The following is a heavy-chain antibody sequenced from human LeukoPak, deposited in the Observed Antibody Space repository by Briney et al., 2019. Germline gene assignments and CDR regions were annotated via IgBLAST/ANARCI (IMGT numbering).Heavy chain of an antibody. V-gene: IGHV3-74*01. CDR3: AKIDAY. CDR1: GFTFGRNW. J-gene: IGHJ4*02. CDR2: INSDGSIT. Sequence: GGSLRLSCAASGFTFGRNWMHWVRQAPGKGLVWVSRINSDGSITNYADSVEGRFTISRDNAKNTLYLQMSSLRAEDTAVYYCAKIDAYWGQGTLVTVSS.